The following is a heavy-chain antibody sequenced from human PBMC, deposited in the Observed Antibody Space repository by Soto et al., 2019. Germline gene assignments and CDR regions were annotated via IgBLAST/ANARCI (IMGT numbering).Heavy chain of an antibody. CDR1: GFTFSDYY. CDR3: ARDTTVSFYYYYYGMDV. Sequence: GGSLRLSCAASGFTFSDYYLNWIRQAPGKGLEWISYISSSSTYTNYADSVKGRFTISRDNAKNSLYLQMNSLRAEDTAVYYCARDTTVSFYYYYYGMDVWGQGTTVTVSS. J-gene: IGHJ6*02. CDR2: ISSSSTYT. D-gene: IGHD4-17*01. V-gene: IGHV3-11*05.